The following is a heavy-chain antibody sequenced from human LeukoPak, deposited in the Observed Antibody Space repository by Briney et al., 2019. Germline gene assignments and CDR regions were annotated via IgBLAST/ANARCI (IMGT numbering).Heavy chain of an antibody. CDR3: ARTKVAATPLDAVDI. Sequence: SGPTLVNPTQTLTLTCTFSGFSLSTSGLCVSWIRQPPAKALEWLARIDWDDDKYYITSLKTRLTISKDTSKDQVVLTMTNMDPVDTATYYCARTKVAATPLDAVDIWGQGTMVTVSS. CDR1: GFSLSTSGLC. J-gene: IGHJ3*02. D-gene: IGHD2-15*01. V-gene: IGHV2-70*11. CDR2: IDWDDDK.